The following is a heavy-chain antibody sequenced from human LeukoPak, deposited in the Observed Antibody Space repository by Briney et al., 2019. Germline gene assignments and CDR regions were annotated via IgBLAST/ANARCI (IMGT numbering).Heavy chain of an antibody. J-gene: IGHJ4*02. D-gene: IGHD1-26*01. CDR1: GFTFNSCA. Sequence: GGSLRLSCAASGFTFNSCAMNWVRQAPGKGLEWVSVIGGRGTYTHHADSVKGRFTVSRDNSKNTLYMQMNSLRAEDTAVYYCAADPDHIVGATSADYWGQGTLVTVSS. CDR3: AADPDHIVGATSADY. CDR2: IGGRGTYT. V-gene: IGHV3-23*01.